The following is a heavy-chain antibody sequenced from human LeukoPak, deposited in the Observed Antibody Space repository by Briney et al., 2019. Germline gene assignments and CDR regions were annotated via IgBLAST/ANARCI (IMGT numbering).Heavy chain of an antibody. CDR1: GFTFSDYY. V-gene: IGHV3-11*01. Sequence: GGSLRLSCAASGFTFSDYYMSWIRQAPGKGLEWVSYISSSGSTIYYADSVKGRFTISRDNAKNSLYLQMNSLRAEDTAVYYCARHYSGYCSSTSCEPHYYYYYGMDVWGQGTTVTVSS. CDR2: ISSSGSTI. J-gene: IGHJ6*02. D-gene: IGHD2-2*01. CDR3: ARHYSGYCSSTSCEPHYYYYYGMDV.